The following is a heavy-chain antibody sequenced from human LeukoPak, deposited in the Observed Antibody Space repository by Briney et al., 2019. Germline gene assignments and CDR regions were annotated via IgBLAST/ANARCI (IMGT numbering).Heavy chain of an antibody. J-gene: IGHJ4*02. CDR3: ARRGYDSSGYYYAY. V-gene: IGHV4-39*01. Sequence: SETLSLTCTVFGGSISSSSYYWGWIRQPPGKGLEWIGSIYYSGSTYYNPSLKSRVTISVDTSKNQFSLKLSSVTAADTAVYYCARRGYDSSGYYYAYWGQGTLVTVSS. CDR1: GGSISSSSYY. D-gene: IGHD3-22*01. CDR2: IYYSGST.